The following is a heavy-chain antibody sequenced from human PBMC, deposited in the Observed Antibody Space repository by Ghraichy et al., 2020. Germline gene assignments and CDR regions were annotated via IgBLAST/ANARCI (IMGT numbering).Heavy chain of an antibody. CDR2: INQDGSEK. Sequence: GGSLRLSCLASGFSSSRYLMNWVRQAPGKGLEWVANINQDGSEKYYVDSVEGRFTISRDNAKNLVSLQMNSLRVEDTAVYYCARDASGTQSGYAFDIWGQGTIVSVSS. CDR1: GFSSSRYL. V-gene: IGHV3-7*03. D-gene: IGHD1-26*01. CDR3: ARDASGTQSGYAFDI. J-gene: IGHJ3*02.